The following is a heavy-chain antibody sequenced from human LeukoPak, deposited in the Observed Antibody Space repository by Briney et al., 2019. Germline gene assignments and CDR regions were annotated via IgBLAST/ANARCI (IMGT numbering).Heavy chain of an antibody. CDR3: ARPLPYGSGSSYYFDY. J-gene: IGHJ4*02. CDR2: ISGSGRTI. Sequence: RQAPGXGLEXVSCISGSGRTINYADSVKGRFTISRDNAKNSLHLQMNSLRAEDTAVYYCARPLPYGSGSSYYFDYWGQGTLVTVSS. V-gene: IGHV3-11*04. D-gene: IGHD3-10*01.